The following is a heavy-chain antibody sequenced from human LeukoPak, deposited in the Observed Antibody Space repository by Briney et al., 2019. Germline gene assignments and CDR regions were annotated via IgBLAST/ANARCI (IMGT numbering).Heavy chain of an antibody. CDR3: ADFGSGSCCFDY. J-gene: IGHJ4*02. V-gene: IGHV3-23*01. D-gene: IGHD3-10*01. Sequence: PGGSLRHSCTAAGFTFNNYAISWVRQAPGKGLEWVSHISDSGGKTYYADSVKGRFTISRDNSKNTLYLQMDSLRAEDTAIYYCADFGSGSCCFDYWGRGTLVTVSS. CDR1: GFTFNNYA. CDR2: ISDSGGKT.